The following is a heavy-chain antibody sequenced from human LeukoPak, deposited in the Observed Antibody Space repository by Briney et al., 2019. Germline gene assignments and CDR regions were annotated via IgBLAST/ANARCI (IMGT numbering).Heavy chain of an antibody. Sequence: SETLSLTCAVSGGSISSYYWIWIRQPPGKGLEWFGYIYYSGSTNYNHSLKSRVTISVDTSKNQFSLKLSSVTAADTAVYYCARGYYYDSSGYDPAFDIWGQGTMVTVSS. CDR2: IYYSGST. V-gene: IGHV4-59*01. CDR3: ARGYYYDSSGYDPAFDI. J-gene: IGHJ3*02. CDR1: GGSISSYY. D-gene: IGHD3-22*01.